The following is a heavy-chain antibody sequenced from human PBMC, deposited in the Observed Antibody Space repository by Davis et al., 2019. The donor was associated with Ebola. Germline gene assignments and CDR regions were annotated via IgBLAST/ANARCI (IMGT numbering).Heavy chain of an antibody. CDR1: GGSIISSSSY. Sequence: SETLSLTCTVSGGSIISSSSYWGWIRQPPRKGLAWIGSIYYSGITYYNPSLKSRVTISVDTSKNQFSLKLSSVTAADTAVYYCARGIAARPEDYYGMDVWGKGTTVTVSS. J-gene: IGHJ6*04. V-gene: IGHV4-39*07. CDR2: IYYSGIT. CDR3: ARGIAARPEDYYGMDV. D-gene: IGHD6-6*01.